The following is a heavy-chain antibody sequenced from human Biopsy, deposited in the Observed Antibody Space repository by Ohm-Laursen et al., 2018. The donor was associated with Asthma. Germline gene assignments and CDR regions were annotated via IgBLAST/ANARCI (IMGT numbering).Heavy chain of an antibody. J-gene: IGHJ3*01. D-gene: IGHD3-9*01. CDR2: VNTGNGDT. CDR3: ARTYYDFLTGQVKDVFGV. CDR1: GYNFISFA. V-gene: IGHV1-3*04. Sequence: ASVKVSCKASGYNFISFAIHWVRQAPGQGLEWMGWVNTGNGDTKYSQKFQGRVTITRDTSASTAYMELRSLRSEDTATYYCARTYYDFLTGQVKDVFGVWGQGTVVTVSS.